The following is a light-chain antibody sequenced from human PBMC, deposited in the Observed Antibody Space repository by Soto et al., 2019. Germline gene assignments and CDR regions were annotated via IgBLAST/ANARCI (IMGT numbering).Light chain of an antibody. Sequence: IVLTQSPGTLSLSPGETAILSCRASQSVTSSNLAWYQQRLGQAPRLLIYGASNRATGIAERFSGSGSGADFRLTISRLEPEDFAVYYCQHYGASQYTFGQGTKLELK. CDR3: QHYGASQYT. J-gene: IGKJ2*01. V-gene: IGKV3-20*01. CDR2: GAS. CDR1: QSVTSSN.